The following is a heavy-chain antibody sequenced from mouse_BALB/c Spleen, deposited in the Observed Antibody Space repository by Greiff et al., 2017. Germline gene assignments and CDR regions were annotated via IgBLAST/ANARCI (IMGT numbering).Heavy chain of an antibody. V-gene: IGHV4-1*02. CDR1: GFDFSRYW. Sequence: EVQLQESGGGLVQPGGSLKLSCAASGFDFSRYWMSWVRQAPGKGLEWIGEINPDSSTINYTPSLQDKFIISRDNAKNTLYLQMSKVRSEDTALYYSARVGGDNYDMDGWGQGTSVTVSS. CDR2: INPDSSTI. CDR3: ARVGGDNYDMDG. D-gene: IGHD4-1*01. J-gene: IGHJ4*01.